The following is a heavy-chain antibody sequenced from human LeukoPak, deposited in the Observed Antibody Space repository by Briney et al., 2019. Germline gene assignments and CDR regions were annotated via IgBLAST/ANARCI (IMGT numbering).Heavy chain of an antibody. J-gene: IGHJ3*02. V-gene: IGHV3-11*04. D-gene: IGHD3-16*02. CDR1: GFTFSDYY. CDR2: ISSSGSTI. CDR3: ARDLADYVWGSYRQGPFDI. Sequence: PGGSLRLSCAASGFTFSDYYMSWIRQAPGKGLEWVSYISSSGSTIYYADSVKGRFTISRDNAKNSLYLQMNSLRAEDTAVYYCARDLADYVWGSYRQGPFDIWGQGTMVTVSS.